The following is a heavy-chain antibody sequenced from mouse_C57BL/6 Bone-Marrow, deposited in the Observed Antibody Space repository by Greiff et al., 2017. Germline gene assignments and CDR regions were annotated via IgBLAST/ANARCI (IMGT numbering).Heavy chain of an antibody. D-gene: IGHD1-1*01. Sequence: VQLQESGPELVKPGASVKLSCKASGYTFTSYDINWVKQRPGQGLEWIGWIYPRDGSTKYNEKFKGKATLTVDTSSSTAYMELHSLTSEDSAVYFCARRVLRWGVYFDYWGQGTTLTVSS. V-gene: IGHV1-85*01. CDR3: ARRVLRWGVYFDY. J-gene: IGHJ2*01. CDR2: IYPRDGST. CDR1: GYTFTSYD.